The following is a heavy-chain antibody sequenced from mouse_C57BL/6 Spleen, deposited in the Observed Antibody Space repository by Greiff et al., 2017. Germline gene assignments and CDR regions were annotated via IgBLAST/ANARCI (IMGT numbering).Heavy chain of an antibody. V-gene: IGHV1-69*01. CDR3: ARRRGYDGGDCDY. CDR1: GYTFTSYW. Sequence: QVQLQQPGAELVMPGASVKLSCKASGYTFTSYWMHWVKQRPGQGLEWIGEIDPSDSYTNYNQKFKGKSTLTVDKSSSTAYMQLSSLTSEDSAVYYCARRRGYDGGDCDYWGQGTTLTVSS. D-gene: IGHD2-2*01. CDR2: IDPSDSYT. J-gene: IGHJ2*01.